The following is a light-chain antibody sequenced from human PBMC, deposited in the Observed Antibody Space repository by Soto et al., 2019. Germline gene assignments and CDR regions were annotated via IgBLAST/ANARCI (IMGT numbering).Light chain of an antibody. CDR2: DTS. J-gene: IGKJ1*01. CDR1: QFVSSR. Sequence: DIVVTQSPATLSASPGERVTLSCRASQFVSSRLAWYQQRPGQVPRLLIYDTSTRAPGISARFSGSGSGLAFTLTVSSLPSEDFGVYYCQEYIQWPPGMFGPGTTVDIK. V-gene: IGKV3-15*01. CDR3: QEYIQWPPGM.